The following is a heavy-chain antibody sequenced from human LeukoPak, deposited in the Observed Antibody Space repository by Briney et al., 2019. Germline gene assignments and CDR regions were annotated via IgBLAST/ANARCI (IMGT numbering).Heavy chain of an antibody. J-gene: IGHJ4*02. D-gene: IGHD3-3*01. CDR1: GFSFSGYA. CDR2: ISSSVGST. V-gene: IGHV3-23*01. Sequence: GGSLRLSCAASGFSFSGYAMNWVPQAPGKGLDWVSGISSSVGSTYYADSVKGRFTISRDNSKNTLYLQMNSLRAEDTAVYYCAKRGITTFSPIDYWGQGTLVTVSS. CDR3: AKRGITTFSPIDY.